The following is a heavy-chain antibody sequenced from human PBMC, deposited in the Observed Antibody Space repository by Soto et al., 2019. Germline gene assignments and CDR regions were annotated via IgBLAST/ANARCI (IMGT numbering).Heavy chain of an antibody. J-gene: IGHJ4*02. CDR2: VTGRGATT. V-gene: IGHV3-23*01. CDR1: GFDFRAYA. CDR3: AKDLGAAGALDF. Sequence: EVQLLESGGGLVQPGGSLRLPCAASGFDFRAYAMSWVRQAPGKGLEWVSAVTGRGATTDYADSVKGRFTISRDNSKNMLYLQMNSLRTEDPAVYYCAKDLGAAGALDFWGQGTLVTVSS. D-gene: IGHD6-13*01.